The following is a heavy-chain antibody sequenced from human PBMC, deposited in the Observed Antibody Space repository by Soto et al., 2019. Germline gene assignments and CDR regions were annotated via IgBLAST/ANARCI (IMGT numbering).Heavy chain of an antibody. Sequence: GGSLRLSCAASGFTFSSYEMNWVRQAPGKGLEWVSYISSSGSTIYYADSVKGRFTISRDNAKNSLYLQMNSLRAEDTAVYYCERGPMVRGVSAYYYYSMVVLGQETTVTVSS. V-gene: IGHV3-48*03. CDR3: ERGPMVRGVSAYYYYSMVV. D-gene: IGHD3-10*01. J-gene: IGHJ6*01. CDR2: ISSSGSTI. CDR1: GFTFSSYE.